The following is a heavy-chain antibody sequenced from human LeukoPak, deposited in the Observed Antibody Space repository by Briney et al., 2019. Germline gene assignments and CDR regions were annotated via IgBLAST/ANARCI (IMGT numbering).Heavy chain of an antibody. J-gene: IGHJ4*02. CDR3: AREGGFYRPLDY. D-gene: IGHD6-25*01. CDR1: GGSVSSTNW. Sequence: PSETLSLTCGVSGGSVSSTNWWTWIRQPPGKGLEWIGEVHLDGRTNFNPSLKSRLTMSVDPSENHVSLKLTSVTAADTAVYYCAREGGFYRPLDYSGQGTLVTVSS. CDR2: VHLDGRT. V-gene: IGHV4-4*02.